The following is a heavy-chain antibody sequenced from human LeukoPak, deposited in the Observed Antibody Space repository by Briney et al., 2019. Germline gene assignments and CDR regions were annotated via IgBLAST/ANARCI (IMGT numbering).Heavy chain of an antibody. V-gene: IGHV4-31*03. Sequence: SETLSLTCTVSGGSISSGGYYWSWIRQHPGKGLEWIGYIYYSGSTYYNPSLKSRVTISVDTSKNQFSLKLSSVTAADTAVYYCARAQYSGYVFDYWGQGTLVTVSS. CDR2: IYYSGST. D-gene: IGHD5-12*01. CDR3: ARAQYSGYVFDY. CDR1: GGSISSGGYY. J-gene: IGHJ4*02.